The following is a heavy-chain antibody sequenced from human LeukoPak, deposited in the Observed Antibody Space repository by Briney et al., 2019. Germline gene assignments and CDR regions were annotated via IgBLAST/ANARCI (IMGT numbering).Heavy chain of an antibody. V-gene: IGHV3-53*01. CDR3: ARASSGWENWFDP. J-gene: IGHJ5*02. Sequence: GGSLRLSCEASGFTVNSNYMNWVRQAPGKGLEWVSVVYSDDTTYYADSVKGRFTISRDNSKNTLYLQMNSLRAEDTAVYYCARASSGWENWFDPWGQGTLVTVSS. CDR2: VYSDDTT. D-gene: IGHD6-19*01. CDR1: GFTVNSNY.